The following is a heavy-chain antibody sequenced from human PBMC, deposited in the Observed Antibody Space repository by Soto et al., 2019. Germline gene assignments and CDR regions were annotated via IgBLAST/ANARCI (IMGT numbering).Heavy chain of an antibody. Sequence: PGGSLRLSCAASGFTFSSYAMSWVRQAPGKGLEWVSAISGSGGSTYYADSVKGRFTISRDNSKNTLYLKMNSLRAEDTAVYYCAKDLYYYDSSGSSDTADAFDIWGQGTMVTVSS. CDR3: AKDLYYYDSSGSSDTADAFDI. CDR2: ISGSGGST. D-gene: IGHD3-22*01. CDR1: GFTFSSYA. V-gene: IGHV3-23*01. J-gene: IGHJ3*02.